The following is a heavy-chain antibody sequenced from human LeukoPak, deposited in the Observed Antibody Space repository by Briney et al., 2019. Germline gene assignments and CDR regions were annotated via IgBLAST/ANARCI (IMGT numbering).Heavy chain of an antibody. J-gene: IGHJ2*01. CDR1: GGSISSYY. D-gene: IGHD3-22*01. V-gene: IGHV4-59*08. CDR2: IYYSGST. CDR3: ARLDSGSTSYYDSSGYYEHWYFDL. Sequence: PSEILSLTCTVSGGSISSYYWSWIRQPPGKGLEWIGYIYYSGSTNYNPSLKSRVTISVDTSKNQFSLKLSSVTAADTAVYYCARLDSGSTSYYDSSGYYEHWYFDLWGRGTLVTVSS.